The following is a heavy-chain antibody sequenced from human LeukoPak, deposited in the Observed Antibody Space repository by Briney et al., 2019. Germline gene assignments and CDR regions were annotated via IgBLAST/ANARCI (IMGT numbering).Heavy chain of an antibody. V-gene: IGHV4-31*03. D-gene: IGHD3-22*01. CDR3: ARGGNRGAYYYDSSGSPTDY. CDR1: GGSISNGDHY. J-gene: IGHJ4*02. Sequence: SETLSLTCTVSGGSISNGDHYWSWIRQHPGKGLEWIGHIYYSGSTYYNPSLKSRGIISVETSKNQFSLKLSSVTAADTAVYYCARGGNRGAYYYDSSGSPTDYWGQGTLVTVSS. CDR2: IYYSGST.